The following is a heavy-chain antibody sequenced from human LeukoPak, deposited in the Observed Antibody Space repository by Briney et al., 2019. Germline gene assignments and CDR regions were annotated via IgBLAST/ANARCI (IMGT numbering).Heavy chain of an antibody. D-gene: IGHD3-22*01. J-gene: IGHJ5*02. CDR2: ISSSSSYI. CDR1: GFTFSSYS. CDR3: ARDRGYYSTSGPFDP. Sequence: PGGSLRLSCAASGFTFSSYSMNWVRQAPGKGLEWVSSISSSSSYIYYADSVKGRFTISRDNAKNSLYLQMNSLRAEDTAVYYCARDRGYYSTSGPFDPWGQGTLVTVSS. V-gene: IGHV3-21*01.